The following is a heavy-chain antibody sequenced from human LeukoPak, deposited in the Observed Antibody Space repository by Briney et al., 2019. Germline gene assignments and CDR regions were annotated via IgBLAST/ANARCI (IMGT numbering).Heavy chain of an antibody. CDR2: IYYSGST. J-gene: IGHJ6*02. CDR3: ARNRKDTAMDTAHYYYGMDV. CDR1: GGSISSSSYY. Sequence: SETLSLTCTVSGGSISSSSYYWGWIRQPPGKGLEWIGSIYYSGSTYYNPSLKSRVTISVDTSKNQFSLKLSSVTAADTAVYYCARNRKDTAMDTAHYYYGMDVWGQGTTVTVSS. V-gene: IGHV4-39*01. D-gene: IGHD5-18*01.